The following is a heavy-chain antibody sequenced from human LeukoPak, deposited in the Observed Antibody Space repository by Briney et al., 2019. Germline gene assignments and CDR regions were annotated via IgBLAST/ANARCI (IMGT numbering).Heavy chain of an antibody. D-gene: IGHD2-21*02. J-gene: IGHJ4*02. CDR3: ARAIPSPYCGGDCYSGAFDY. CDR2: ISSSSSYI. Sequence: PGGSLRLSCAASGFTFSSYSMNWVRQAPGKGLEWVSSISSSSSYIYYADSVKGRFTISRDNAKNSLYLQMNSLRAEDTAVYYCARAIPSPYCGGDCYSGAFDYWGQGTLVTVSS. CDR1: GFTFSSYS. V-gene: IGHV3-21*01.